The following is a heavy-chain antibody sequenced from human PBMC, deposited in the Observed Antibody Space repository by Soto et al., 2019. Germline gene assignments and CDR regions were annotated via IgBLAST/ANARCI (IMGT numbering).Heavy chain of an antibody. CDR3: ARGETTVTTLVGY. CDR2: IWYDGSNK. J-gene: IGHJ4*02. Sequence: GGSLRLSCAASGFTFSSYGMHWVRQAPGKGLEWVAVIWYDGSNKYYADSVKGRFTISRDNSKNTLYLQMNSLRAEDTAVYYCARGETTVTTLVGYWGQGTLVTVSS. D-gene: IGHD4-17*01. V-gene: IGHV3-33*01. CDR1: GFTFSSYG.